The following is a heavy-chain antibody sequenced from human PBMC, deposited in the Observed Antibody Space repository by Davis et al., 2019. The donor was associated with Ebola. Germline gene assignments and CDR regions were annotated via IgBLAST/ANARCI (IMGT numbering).Heavy chain of an antibody. J-gene: IGHJ5*02. V-gene: IGHV1-18*01. CDR1: GGTFSSYA. CDR2: ISAYNGNT. CDR3: ARDPNYYGSDNWFDP. Sequence: ASVKVSCKASGGTFSSYAISWVRQAPGQGLEWMGWISAYNGNTNYAQKLQGRVTMTTDTSTSTAYMELRSLRSDDTAVYYCARDPNYYGSDNWFDPWGQGTLVTVSS. D-gene: IGHD3-10*01.